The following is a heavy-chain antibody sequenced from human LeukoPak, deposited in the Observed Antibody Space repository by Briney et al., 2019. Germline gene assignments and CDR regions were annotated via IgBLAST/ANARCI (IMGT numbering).Heavy chain of an antibody. D-gene: IGHD6-13*01. CDR3: ARVPYRYSSSWNGAFDI. Sequence: PGGSLRLSCVVSGFTFSTYWMSWVRQAPGKGLQWVANIKQDGSEQYYVDSVKGRFTISRDNAKNSLYLQMNSLRAEDTALYYCARVPYRYSSSWNGAFDIWGQGTMVTVSS. CDR1: GFTFSTYW. J-gene: IGHJ3*02. CDR2: IKQDGSEQ. V-gene: IGHV3-7*05.